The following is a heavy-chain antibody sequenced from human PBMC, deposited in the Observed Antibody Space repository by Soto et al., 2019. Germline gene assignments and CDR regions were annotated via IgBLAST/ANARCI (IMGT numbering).Heavy chain of an antibody. Sequence: QLQLQESGPGLVKPSETLSLTCTVSGGSISSSSYYWGWIRQPPGKGLEWIGSIYYSGSTYYNPPLKNRATTSVDTSQNQYSLKLSSVTAADTAVYYCARLTGLVYWGQGTLVTVSS. V-gene: IGHV4-39*01. CDR2: IYYSGST. CDR3: ARLTGLVY. J-gene: IGHJ4*02. D-gene: IGHD3-10*01. CDR1: GGSISSSSYY.